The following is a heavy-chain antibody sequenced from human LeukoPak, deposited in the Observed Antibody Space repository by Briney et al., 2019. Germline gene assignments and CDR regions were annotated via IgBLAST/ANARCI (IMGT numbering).Heavy chain of an antibody. Sequence: GGSLRLSCAAPGFTFSDYYMSWIRQTPGKGLEWVSYISSSGYTTYHADSVKGRFTISRDNAKSSLYLQMNSLRAEDTAVYYCARAFSRRGQDIWGRYFDSWGQGSLVTVSS. CDR2: ISSSGYTT. V-gene: IGHV3-11*04. D-gene: IGHD3-16*01. J-gene: IGHJ4*02. CDR1: GFTFSDYY. CDR3: ARAFSRRGQDIWGRYFDS.